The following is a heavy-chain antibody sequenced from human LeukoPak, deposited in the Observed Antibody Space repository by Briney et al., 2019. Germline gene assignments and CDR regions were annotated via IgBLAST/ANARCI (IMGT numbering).Heavy chain of an antibody. J-gene: IGHJ4*02. CDR3: ARDRGSSWPLTAG. CDR2: ISSSSSYI. CDR1: GFTFSSYS. Sequence: EGSLRLSCAASGFTFSSYSMNWVRQAPGKGLEWVSSISSSSSYIYYADSVKGRFTISRDNAKNSLYLQMNSLRAEDTAVYYCARDRGSSWPLTAGWGQGTLVTVSS. D-gene: IGHD6-13*01. V-gene: IGHV3-21*01.